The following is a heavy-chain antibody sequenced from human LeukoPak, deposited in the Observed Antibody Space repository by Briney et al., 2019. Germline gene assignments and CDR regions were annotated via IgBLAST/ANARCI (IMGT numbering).Heavy chain of an antibody. Sequence: ASVRVSCKASGYTLTSYGISWVRQAPGQGLEWMGWISAYNGNTNYAQKLQGRVTMTTDTSTSTAYMELRSLRSDDTAVYYCARDGYCSSTSCFTYNWFDPWGQGTLVTVSS. V-gene: IGHV1-18*01. J-gene: IGHJ5*02. CDR1: GYTLTSYG. CDR2: ISAYNGNT. CDR3: ARDGYCSSTSCFTYNWFDP. D-gene: IGHD2-2*02.